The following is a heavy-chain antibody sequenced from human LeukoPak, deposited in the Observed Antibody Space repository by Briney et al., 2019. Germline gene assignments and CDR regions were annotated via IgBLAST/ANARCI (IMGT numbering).Heavy chain of an antibody. V-gene: IGHV1-2*02. CDR3: ARDIVGARNDY. CDR2: INPNSGGT. J-gene: IGHJ4*02. Sequence: ASVKVSCKASGGTFSSYAISWVRQAPGQGLEWMGWINPNSGGTNYAQKFQGRVTMTRDTSISTAYMELSRLRSDDTAVYYCARDIVGARNDYWGQGTLVTVSS. CDR1: GGTFSSYA. D-gene: IGHD1-26*01.